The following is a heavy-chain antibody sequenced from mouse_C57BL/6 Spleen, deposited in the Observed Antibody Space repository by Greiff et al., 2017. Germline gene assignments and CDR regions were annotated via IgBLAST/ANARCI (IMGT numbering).Heavy chain of an antibody. CDR1: GYAFSSSW. CDR2: IYPGDGDT. V-gene: IGHV1-82*01. D-gene: IGHD2-5*01. CDR3: ARSYSNYLDY. J-gene: IGHJ2*01. Sequence: LVESGPELVKPGASVKISCKASGYAFSSSWMNWVKQRPGKGLEWIGRIYPGDGDTNYNGKFKGKATLTADKSSSTAYMQLSSLTSEDSAVYFCARSYSNYLDYWGQGTTLTVSS.